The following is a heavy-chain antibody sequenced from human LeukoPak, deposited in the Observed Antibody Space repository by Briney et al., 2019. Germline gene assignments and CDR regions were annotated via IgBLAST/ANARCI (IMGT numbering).Heavy chain of an antibody. V-gene: IGHV4-4*09. J-gene: IGHJ5*02. CDR2: IYTSGST. Sequence: SETLSLTCTVSGGSISSYYWSWIRQPPGKGLGWIGYIYTSGSTNYNPSLKSRVTISVDTSKNQFSLKLSSVTAADTAVYYCARHPSSSSWYGPGNWFDPWGQGTLVTVSS. CDR1: GGSISSYY. D-gene: IGHD6-13*01. CDR3: ARHPSSSSWYGPGNWFDP.